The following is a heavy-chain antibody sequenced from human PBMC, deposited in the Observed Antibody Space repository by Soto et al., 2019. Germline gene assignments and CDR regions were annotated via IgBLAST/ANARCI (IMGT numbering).Heavy chain of an antibody. CDR1: GGSFSGYF. J-gene: IGHJ5*02. Sequence: SETLSLTCAVYGGSFSGYFWGWIRQPPGKGLEWIGEIDRSGSTNYNPSLRGRVTMSVDPSKNQFSLKVRSVTAADTAIYYCARVIKVPDAVLGYFHSWGRGTLVTVSS. CDR2: IDRSGST. D-gene: IGHD2-21*01. V-gene: IGHV4-34*01. CDR3: ARVIKVPDAVLGYFHS.